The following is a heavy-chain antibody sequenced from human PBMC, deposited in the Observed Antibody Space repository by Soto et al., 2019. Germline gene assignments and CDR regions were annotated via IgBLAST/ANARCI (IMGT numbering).Heavy chain of an antibody. Sequence: QVRLVQSGAEVKKPGASVKVSCKASGYTFTNHAIYWVRQAPGQRLEWMGWINAGNGNTKYSQTFQGRVTLTRDTYASTAYMELSSLRSEDTAVYYCATDSWLRGSNKWDFDYWGQGTRVTVSS. D-gene: IGHD1-26*01. V-gene: IGHV1-3*01. CDR2: INAGNGNT. CDR1: GYTFTNHA. J-gene: IGHJ4*01. CDR3: ATDSWLRGSNKWDFDY.